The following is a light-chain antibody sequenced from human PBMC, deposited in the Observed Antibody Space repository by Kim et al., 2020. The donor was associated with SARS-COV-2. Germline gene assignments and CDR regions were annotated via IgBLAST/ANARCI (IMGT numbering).Light chain of an antibody. Sequence: SASTGNGVPISCRMRRGISSFLAWYQQKPGKAPGLLIYAKSTLKGGAPSRFSGRGSGKDFTLTISCLQSEDFATYYCKQYYSSPPALGQGTKLEI. V-gene: IGKV1D-8*02. CDR2: AKS. CDR3: KQYYSSPPA. CDR1: RGISSF. J-gene: IGKJ2*01.